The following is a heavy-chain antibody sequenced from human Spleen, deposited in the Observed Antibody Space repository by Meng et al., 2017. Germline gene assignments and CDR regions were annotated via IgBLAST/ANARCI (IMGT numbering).Heavy chain of an antibody. CDR2: INHSGST. D-gene: IGHD3-22*01. J-gene: IGHJ4*02. V-gene: IGHV4-34*01. Sequence: SETLSPTCAVYGGSFSGYYWSWIRQPPGKGLEWIGEINHSGSTNYNPSLKSRVTISVDTSKNQFSLKLSSVAAADTAVYHCARARLGKYYYDSSGYYSYWGQGTLVTVSS. CDR3: ARARLGKYYYDSSGYYSY. CDR1: GGSFSGYY.